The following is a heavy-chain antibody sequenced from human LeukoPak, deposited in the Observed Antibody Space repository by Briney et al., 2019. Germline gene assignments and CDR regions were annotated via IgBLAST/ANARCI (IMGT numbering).Heavy chain of an antibody. CDR3: ARTYGDYPYYFDY. J-gene: IGHJ4*02. V-gene: IGHV4-59*01. Sequence: PETLSLTCTVSGGSISSYYWSWIRQPPGKGLEWIGYIYYSGSTNYNPSLKSRVTISVDTSKNQFSLKLSSVTAADTAVYYCARTYGDYPYYFDYWGQGTLVTVSS. D-gene: IGHD4-17*01. CDR2: IYYSGST. CDR1: GGSISSYY.